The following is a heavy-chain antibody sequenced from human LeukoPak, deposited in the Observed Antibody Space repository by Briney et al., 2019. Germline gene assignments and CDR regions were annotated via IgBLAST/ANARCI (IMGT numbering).Heavy chain of an antibody. Sequence: GGSLRLSCTASGFTSSDFAMTWFRQAPGKGLEWVGFIRSKAYGGTTEYGAPVKGRFTISRDDSKSIAYLQMNSLKTEDTAVYYCTRETEGSGNFYLYWGQGTLVTVSS. CDR1: GFTSSDFA. V-gene: IGHV3-49*03. D-gene: IGHD3-10*01. J-gene: IGHJ4*02. CDR2: IRSKAYGGTT. CDR3: TRETEGSGNFYLY.